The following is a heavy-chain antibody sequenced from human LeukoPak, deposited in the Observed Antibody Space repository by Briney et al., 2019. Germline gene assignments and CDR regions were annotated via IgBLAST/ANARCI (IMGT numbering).Heavy chain of an antibody. D-gene: IGHD2-15*01. Sequence: SETLSLTSTVSGGSISSYYWSWIRQPPGKGLEWIGYIYYSGSTNYNPSLRSRVTISVDTSKNQFSLKLSSVTAADTAVYYCARVLGYCSGGGCSDYFQHWGQGTLVTVSS. CDR3: ARVLGYCSGGGCSDYFQH. CDR2: IYYSGST. V-gene: IGHV4-59*01. CDR1: GGSISSYY. J-gene: IGHJ1*01.